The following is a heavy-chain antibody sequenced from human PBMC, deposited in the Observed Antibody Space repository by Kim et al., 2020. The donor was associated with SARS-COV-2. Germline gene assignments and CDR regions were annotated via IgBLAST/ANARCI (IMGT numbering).Heavy chain of an antibody. V-gene: IGHV3-9*01. CDR2: ISWNSGSI. CDR3: AKLPDPYYYYGMDV. Sequence: GGSLRLSCAASGFTFDDYAMHWVRQAPGKGLEWVSGISWNSGSIGYADSVKGRFTISRDNAKNSLYLQMNSLRAEDTALYYCAKLPDPYYYYGMDVWGQGTTVTVS. J-gene: IGHJ6*02. CDR1: GFTFDDYA.